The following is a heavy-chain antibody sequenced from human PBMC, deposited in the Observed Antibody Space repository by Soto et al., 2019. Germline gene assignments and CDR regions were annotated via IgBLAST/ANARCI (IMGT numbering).Heavy chain of an antibody. CDR2: LYDVDGT. V-gene: IGHV3-53*01. Sequence: DVQLVASGGGLIQTGGSLRLSCAALGLTVRGKKYITWVRQAPGKGLEWVSALYDVDGTYYADSAKCRFTIFRDNSNNIIYLQMNSLGPDDTAVYYCASWLEREHAYDIWGLGTMVTVSS. CDR3: ASWLEREHAYDI. J-gene: IGHJ3*02. D-gene: IGHD1-1*01. CDR1: GLTVRGKKY.